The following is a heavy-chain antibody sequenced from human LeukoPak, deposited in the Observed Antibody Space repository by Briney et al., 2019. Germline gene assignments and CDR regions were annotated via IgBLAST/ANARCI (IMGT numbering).Heavy chain of an antibody. CDR2: IRSKAYAVTT. V-gene: IGHV3-49*04. D-gene: IGHD3-10*01. J-gene: IGHJ6*04. CDR1: GFTFSDYY. CDR3: SRADYYGSGSPISLDV. Sequence: GGSLRLSCAASGFTFSDYYMSWVRQAPGKGLEWVGFIRSKAYAVTTEHAASVKGRFTISRDDSKSIAYLQMNSLKTEDTAVYYCSRADYYGSGSPISLDVWGKGTTVTVSS.